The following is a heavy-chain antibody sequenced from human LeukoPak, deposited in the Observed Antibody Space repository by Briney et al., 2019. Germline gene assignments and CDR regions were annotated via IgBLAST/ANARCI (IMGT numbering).Heavy chain of an antibody. CDR1: GFTFSSYG. J-gene: IGHJ4*02. V-gene: IGHV3-30*18. CDR3: AKGCSNGGFCNILAY. CDR2: VSDDGRHT. Sequence: GGSLRLSCAASGFTFSSYGIHWVRQAPGKGLEWVAVVSDDGRHTHYADSVKGRFAISRDNSKSTLYLQMNSLRVEDTAVYYCAKGCSNGGFCNILAYWGQGTLVTVSS. D-gene: IGHD2-15*01.